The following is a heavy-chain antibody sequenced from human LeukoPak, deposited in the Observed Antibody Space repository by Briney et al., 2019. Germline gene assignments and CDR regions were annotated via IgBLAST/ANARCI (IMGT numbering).Heavy chain of an antibody. CDR2: IYSGGST. D-gene: IGHD3-22*01. Sequence: GGSLRLSCAASGFTVSSNYMSWVRQAPGKGLEWVSVIYSGGSTYYADSVKGRFTISRDNSKNTLYLQMNSLRAEDTAVYYCARATSYDSSGYYPPPDAFDIWGQGTMVTV. J-gene: IGHJ3*02. V-gene: IGHV3-66*01. CDR3: ARATSYDSSGYYPPPDAFDI. CDR1: GFTVSSNY.